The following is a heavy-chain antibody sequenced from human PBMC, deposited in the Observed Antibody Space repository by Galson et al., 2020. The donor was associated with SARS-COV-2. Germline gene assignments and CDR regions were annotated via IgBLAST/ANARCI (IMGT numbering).Heavy chain of an antibody. V-gene: IGHV3-72*01. CDR3: AKTVVGANVFDY. Sequence: GGSLRLSCVASGFRFSDYYMDWVRQAPGKGLEWVGRIRSKVRNCTTEYAASVKGRFIISRDDSKNSLFLQMNSLKIEDTAVYYCAKTVVGANVFDYWGQGTLVTVSS. D-gene: IGHD3-10*01. CDR2: IRSKVRNCTT. J-gene: IGHJ4*02. CDR1: GFRFSDYY.